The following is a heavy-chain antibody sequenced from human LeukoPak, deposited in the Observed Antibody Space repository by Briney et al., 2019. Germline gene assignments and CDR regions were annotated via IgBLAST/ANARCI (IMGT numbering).Heavy chain of an antibody. CDR3: ARSGSYYNDFDY. J-gene: IGHJ4*02. Sequence: SQTLSLTCTVSGGSISSGGYYWSWIRQHPGKGLEWIGCIYYSGSTYYNPSLKSRVTISVDTSKNQFSLKLSSVAAADTAVYYCARSGSYYNDFDYWGQGTLVTVSS. CDR2: IYYSGST. CDR1: GGSISSGGYY. D-gene: IGHD1-26*01. V-gene: IGHV4-31*03.